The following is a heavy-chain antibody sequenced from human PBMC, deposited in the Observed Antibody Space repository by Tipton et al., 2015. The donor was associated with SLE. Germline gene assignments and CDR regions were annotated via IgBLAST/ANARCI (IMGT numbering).Heavy chain of an antibody. CDR3: ARRDNFWGSYRRAHPYFDL. J-gene: IGHJ4*02. V-gene: IGHV4-59*11. CDR2: IYYTGNT. Sequence: TLSLTCSVSGGSMSYHYWSWIRQPPGKGLEWIGYIYYTGNTNYNPSLKSRVTMSVDTSKSQFSLKLTFVSAADTAVYYCARRDNFWGSYRRAHPYFDLWGQGALVTVSS. D-gene: IGHD3-16*02. CDR1: GGSMSYHY.